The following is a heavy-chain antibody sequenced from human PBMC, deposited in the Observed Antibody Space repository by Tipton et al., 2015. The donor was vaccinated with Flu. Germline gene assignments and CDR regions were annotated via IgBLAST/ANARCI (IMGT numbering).Heavy chain of an antibody. D-gene: IGHD2-21*01. J-gene: IGHJ4*02. V-gene: IGHV4-38-2*01. CDR1: GYSISSGYY. Sequence: TLSLTCAVSGYSISSGYYWGWIRQPPGKGLEWIGSIYYSGSTYYNPSLKSRVTISVDTSKNQFSLKLSSVTAADTAVYYCARSIPQEFGYWGQGTLVTVSS. CDR3: ARSIPQEFGY. CDR2: IYYSGST.